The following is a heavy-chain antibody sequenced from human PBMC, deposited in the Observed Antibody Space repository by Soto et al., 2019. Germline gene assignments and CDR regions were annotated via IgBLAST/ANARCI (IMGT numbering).Heavy chain of an antibody. Sequence: SETLSLTCTVSGGSINGYYWSWVRQPPGKGLEWIGYISYSGTTNYNPSLKSRLTISVDTSKSQFSLKLSSVTAADTAVYYCTREGRSFDYWGQGDLVTVS. CDR1: GGSINGYY. CDR2: ISYSGTT. V-gene: IGHV4-59*01. D-gene: IGHD4-17*01. J-gene: IGHJ4*02. CDR3: TREGRSFDY.